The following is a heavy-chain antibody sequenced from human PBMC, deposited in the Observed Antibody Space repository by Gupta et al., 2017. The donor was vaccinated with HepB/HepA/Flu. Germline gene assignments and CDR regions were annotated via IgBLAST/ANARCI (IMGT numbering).Heavy chain of an antibody. D-gene: IGHD6-13*01. J-gene: IGHJ6*02. CDR1: GFTFDDYA. CDR3: AKGIAARVYYYYGMDV. V-gene: IGHV3-9*01. Sequence: EVQLVESGGGLVQPGRSLRLSCAASGFTFDDYAMHWVRQAPGKGLEWVSGISWNSGSIGYADSVKGRFTISRDNAKNSLYLQMNSLRAEDTALYYCAKGIAARVYYYYGMDVWGQGTTVTVSS. CDR2: ISWNSGSI.